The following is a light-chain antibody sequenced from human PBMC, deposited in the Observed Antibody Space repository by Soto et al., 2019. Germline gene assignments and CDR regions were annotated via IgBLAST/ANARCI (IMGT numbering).Light chain of an antibody. CDR2: DAS. V-gene: IGKV3-20*01. Sequence: EIVLKQSPDTLSLSPGERATLSCRASQSVRSNYLAWYQQKPGQAPRFLIYDASSSATGIPDRFSGSGSGIDFTLTISRLEPEDFAVYYCQQYGSTPLTFGGGTKVDIK. J-gene: IGKJ4*01. CDR1: QSVRSNY. CDR3: QQYGSTPLT.